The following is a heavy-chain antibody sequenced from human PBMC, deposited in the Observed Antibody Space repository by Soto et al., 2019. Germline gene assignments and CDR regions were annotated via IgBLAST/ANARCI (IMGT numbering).Heavy chain of an antibody. Sequence: SETLALTSIFSGNSISGGGYYWIWIRQHPGKGLEWIGYIYYSGSTYYSPSLKSRVITSVDTSKNGFSLKLSSVTAADTAVYYCARLGYGSNPYFLDYWGPGTLVTVSS. J-gene: IGHJ4*02. CDR3: ARLGYGSNPYFLDY. D-gene: IGHD2-2*01. CDR1: GNSISGGGYY. CDR2: IYYSGST. V-gene: IGHV4-31*02.